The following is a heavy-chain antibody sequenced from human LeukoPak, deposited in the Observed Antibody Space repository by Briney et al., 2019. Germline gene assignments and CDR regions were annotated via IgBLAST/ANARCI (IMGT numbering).Heavy chain of an antibody. CDR2: IIPIFGTA. V-gene: IGHV1-69*13. J-gene: IGHJ4*02. Sequence: ASVKVSCKASGGTFSSYAISWVRQAPRQGLEWMGGIIPIFGTANYAQKFQGRVTITADESTSTAYMELSSLRSEDTAVYYCATWSSSWPYYFDYWGQGTLVTVSS. CDR3: ATWSSSWPYYFDY. D-gene: IGHD6-13*01. CDR1: GGTFSSYA.